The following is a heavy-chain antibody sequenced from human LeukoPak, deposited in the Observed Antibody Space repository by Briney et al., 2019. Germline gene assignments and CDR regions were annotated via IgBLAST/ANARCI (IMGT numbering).Heavy chain of an antibody. Sequence: TLSLTCTVSGGSISSGGYYWSWIRQHPGKGLEWIGYIYYSGSTYYNPSLKSRVIISVDTSKNQFSLKLSSVTAADTAVYYCARTTVVAKYFDYWGQGTLVTVSS. CDR3: ARTTVVAKYFDY. D-gene: IGHD4-17*01. CDR2: IYYSGST. V-gene: IGHV4-31*03. J-gene: IGHJ4*02. CDR1: GGSISSGGYY.